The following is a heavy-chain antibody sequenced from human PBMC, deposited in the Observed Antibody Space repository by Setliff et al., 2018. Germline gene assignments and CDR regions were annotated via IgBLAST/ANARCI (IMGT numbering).Heavy chain of an antibody. CDR2: IYSSGST. J-gene: IGHJ4*02. CDR3: ARDLGHGGDSDY. CDR1: GGSISSGDYY. Sequence: SETLSLTCTVSGGSISSGDYYWGWIRPPPGKGLEWIGYIYSSGSTYYNPSLKSRVSISVDTSKNQFSLKLSSVTAADTAVYYCARDLGHGGDSDYWGQGILVTVSS. V-gene: IGHV4-30-4*08. D-gene: IGHD2-21*02.